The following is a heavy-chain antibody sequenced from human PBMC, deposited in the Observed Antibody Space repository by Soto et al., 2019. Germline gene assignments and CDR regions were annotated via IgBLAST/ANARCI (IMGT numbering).Heavy chain of an antibody. D-gene: IGHD2-2*01. CDR2: IIPIFGTA. Sequence: QVQLVQSGAEVKKPGSSVKVSCKASGGTFSSYAISWVRQAPGQGLEWMGGIIPIFGTANYAQKFQGRVTITADKSTSTAYTELSSLRSEDTAVYYCARVQVVPAAIRLNWFDPWGQGTLVTVSS. V-gene: IGHV1-69*06. CDR3: ARVQVVPAAIRLNWFDP. J-gene: IGHJ5*02. CDR1: GGTFSSYA.